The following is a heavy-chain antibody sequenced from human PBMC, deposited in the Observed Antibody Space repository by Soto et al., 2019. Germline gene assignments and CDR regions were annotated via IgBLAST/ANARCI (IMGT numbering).Heavy chain of an antibody. CDR3: ARHLIVGSATSKFYYGMDV. CDR1: GGSISSSNW. Sequence: SETLSLTCAVSGGSISSSNWWSWVRQPPGKELEWIGYMYHSGSANYNPSLKSRVTMAVDTSKNQFSLNLNSVTAADTAVYYCARHLIVGSATSKFYYGMDVWGQGTTVTVSS. CDR2: MYHSGSA. J-gene: IGHJ6*02. V-gene: IGHV4-4*02. D-gene: IGHD1-26*01.